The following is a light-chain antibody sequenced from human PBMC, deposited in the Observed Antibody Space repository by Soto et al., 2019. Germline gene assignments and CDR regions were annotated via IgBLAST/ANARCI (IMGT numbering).Light chain of an antibody. CDR3: QSLGTGIQV. CDR2: INYDGTH. CDR1: SGYSTYA. Sequence: QLVLTQSPSASASLGASVKLTCTLSSGYSTYAIAWHQQQSEKGPRFLMKINYDGTHSKGDGFLDRFSGSSSGAERHLTISSLQSEDEADYYCQSLGTGIQVFGGGTKLTVL. V-gene: IGLV4-69*01. J-gene: IGLJ3*02.